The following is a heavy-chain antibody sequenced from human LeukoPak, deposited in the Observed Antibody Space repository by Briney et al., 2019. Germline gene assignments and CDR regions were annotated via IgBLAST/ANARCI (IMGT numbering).Heavy chain of an antibody. V-gene: IGHV3-64D*06. Sequence: GGSLRLSCSASGFTFSSYAMHWVRQAPGTGLEYVSAISSNGGSTYYADSVKGRFTISRDNSKNTLYLQMSSLRAEDTAVYYCVKVPLDDILTGYWVYFDYWGQGTLVTVSS. CDR2: ISSNGGST. CDR1: GFTFSSYA. CDR3: VKVPLDDILTGYWVYFDY. J-gene: IGHJ4*02. D-gene: IGHD3-9*01.